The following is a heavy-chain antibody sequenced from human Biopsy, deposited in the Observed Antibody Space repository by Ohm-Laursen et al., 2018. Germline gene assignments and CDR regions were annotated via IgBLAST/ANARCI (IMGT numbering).Heavy chain of an antibody. J-gene: IGHJ4*02. D-gene: IGHD4-23*01. CDR2: ISYTGYT. Sequence: TLSLTCPVSGDSFTGHYWSWIRQPPGEGLEWIGHISYTGYTSYNASLKSRVTISVDTSRNHFSLRLSSLTAADTAVYYCARGSNDFGGLYFPRWGQGTLLTVSS. CDR1: GDSFTGHY. V-gene: IGHV4-59*11. CDR3: ARGSNDFGGLYFPR.